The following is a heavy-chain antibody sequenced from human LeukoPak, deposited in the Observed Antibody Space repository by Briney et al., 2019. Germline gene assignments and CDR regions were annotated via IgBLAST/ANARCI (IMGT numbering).Heavy chain of an antibody. D-gene: IGHD4-17*01. CDR3: AKGGDYALDY. Sequence: PGGSLRLSCAASGFTFSDYWMHWVRQAPGKGLVWVSRVNTDGSSTSYADSVKGRFTMSRDNSKNTLTMFLQMNSLRVEDTAVYYCAKGGDYALDYWGQGTLVTVSS. V-gene: IGHV3-74*01. CDR1: GFTFSDYW. CDR2: VNTDGSST. J-gene: IGHJ4*02.